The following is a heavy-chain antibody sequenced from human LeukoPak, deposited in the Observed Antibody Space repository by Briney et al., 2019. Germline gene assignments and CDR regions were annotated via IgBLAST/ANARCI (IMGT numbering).Heavy chain of an antibody. Sequence: PSETLSLTCTVSGGSISSYYWSWIRQRPGKGLEWIGYIYYSGSTNYNPSLKSRVTISVDTSKNQFSLKLSSVTAADTAVYYCARALYDSSGYYSYYFDYWGQGTLVTVSS. CDR2: IYYSGST. J-gene: IGHJ4*02. CDR1: GGSISSYY. D-gene: IGHD3-22*01. CDR3: ARALYDSSGYYSYYFDY. V-gene: IGHV4-59*01.